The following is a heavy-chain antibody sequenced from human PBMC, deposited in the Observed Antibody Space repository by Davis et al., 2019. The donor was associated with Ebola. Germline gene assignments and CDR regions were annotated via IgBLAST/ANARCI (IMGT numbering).Heavy chain of an antibody. CDR1: GFTFSSYA. CDR2: ISYDGSNK. V-gene: IGHV3-30-3*01. D-gene: IGHD4-11*01. J-gene: IGHJ6*02. CDR3: AGSDSNYLYYYGMDV. Sequence: GESLKISCAASGFTFSSYAMHWVRQAPGKGLEWVAVISYDGSNKYYADSVKGRFTISRDNSKNTLYLQMNSLRAEDTAVYYCAGSDSNYLYYYGMDVWGQGTTVTVSS.